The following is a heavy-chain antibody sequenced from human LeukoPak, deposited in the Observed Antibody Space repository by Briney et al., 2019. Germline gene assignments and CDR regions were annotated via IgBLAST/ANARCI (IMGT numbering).Heavy chain of an antibody. CDR2: ISSSSSYI. V-gene: IGHV3-21*01. CDR3: VIAAAGRATDY. CDR1: GFTFSSYS. Sequence: GGPLRLSCAASGFTFSSYSMNWVRQAPGKGLEWVSSISSSSSYIYYADSVKGRFTISRDNAKNSLYLQMNSLRAEDTAVYYCVIAAAGRATDYWGQGTLVTVSP. D-gene: IGHD6-13*01. J-gene: IGHJ4*02.